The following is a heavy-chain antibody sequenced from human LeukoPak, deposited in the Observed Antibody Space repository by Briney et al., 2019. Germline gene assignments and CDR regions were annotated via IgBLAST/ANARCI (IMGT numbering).Heavy chain of an antibody. CDR3: ARGVDIAGGYFDY. CDR1: GGSISSSDYY. J-gene: IGHJ4*02. Sequence: SETLSLTCTVSGGSISSSDYYWSWIRQPAGEGLEWIGYIYYSGSTYYNPSLKSRVTISVDTSKNQFSLKLSSVTAADTAVYYCARGVDIAGGYFDYWGQGTLVTVSS. D-gene: IGHD1-26*01. V-gene: IGHV4-30-4*08. CDR2: IYYSGST.